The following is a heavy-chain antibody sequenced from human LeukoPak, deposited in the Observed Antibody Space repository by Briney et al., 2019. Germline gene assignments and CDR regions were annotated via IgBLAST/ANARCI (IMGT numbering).Heavy chain of an antibody. V-gene: IGHV3-21*01. D-gene: IGHD5-18*01. Sequence: PGGSLRLSCAASGFTFSSYSMNWVRQAPGKGLEWVSSISSSSSYIYYADSVKGRFTISRDNAKNSLYLQMNSLRAEDTAVYYCARHVDTAMMWEGYYFDSWGQGTPVTVFS. CDR2: ISSSSSYI. J-gene: IGHJ4*02. CDR1: GFTFSSYS. CDR3: ARHVDTAMMWEGYYFDS.